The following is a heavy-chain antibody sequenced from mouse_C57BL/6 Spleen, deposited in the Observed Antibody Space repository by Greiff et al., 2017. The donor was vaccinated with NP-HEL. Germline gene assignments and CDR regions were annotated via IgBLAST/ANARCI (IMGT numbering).Heavy chain of an antibody. Sequence: VQLQESGAELVKPGASVKMSCKASGYTFTSYWITWVKQRPGQGLEWIGDIYPGSGSTNYNEKFKSKATLTVDTSSSTAYMQLSSLTSEDSAVYYCARSPSYYQRVDYAMDYWGQGTSVTVSS. D-gene: IGHD2-10*01. CDR3: ARSPSYYQRVDYAMDY. J-gene: IGHJ4*01. V-gene: IGHV1-55*01. CDR2: IYPGSGST. CDR1: GYTFTSYW.